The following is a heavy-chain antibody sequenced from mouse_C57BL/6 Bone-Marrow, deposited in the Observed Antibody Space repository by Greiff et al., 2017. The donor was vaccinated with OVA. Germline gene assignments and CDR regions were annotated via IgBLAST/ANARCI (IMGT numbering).Heavy chain of an antibody. D-gene: IGHD4-1*01. Sequence: VQLKESGGGLVQPGGTMKLSCAASGFTFSDAWMDWVRQSPEKGLEWVAEIRNKANNHATYYAESVKGRFTISRDDSKSSVYLQMNSLRAEDTGIYYCTRNTGTSDYFDYWGQGTTLTVSS. V-gene: IGHV6-6*01. J-gene: IGHJ2*01. CDR2: IRNKANNHAT. CDR3: TRNTGTSDYFDY. CDR1: GFTFSDAW.